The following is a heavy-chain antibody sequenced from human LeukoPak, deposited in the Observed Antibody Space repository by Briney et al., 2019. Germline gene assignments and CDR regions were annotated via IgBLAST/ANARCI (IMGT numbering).Heavy chain of an antibody. D-gene: IGHD6-6*01. Sequence: GGSLRLSCAASGLAFSRQAMGWVRQAPGKGLEWVSVISDSGSLTYYADSVKGRFTISRDNSKKTLFLQLNSLRAEDTAVYYCSKDGRGTNGSYYFDYWGQGALVTVSS. CDR1: GLAFSRQA. CDR2: ISDSGSLT. V-gene: IGHV3-23*01. CDR3: SKDGRGTNGSYYFDY. J-gene: IGHJ4*02.